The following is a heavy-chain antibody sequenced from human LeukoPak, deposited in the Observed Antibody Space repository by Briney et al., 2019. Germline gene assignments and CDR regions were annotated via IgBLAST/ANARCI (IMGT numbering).Heavy chain of an antibody. Sequence: SETLSLTCTVSGGPISSGGYYWTWIRQHPGKGLEWIGYIYYSGNTYYNPSLKSRVTISVDTSKNQFSLKLSSVTAADTAVYYCAREGTYGDSEVFDYWCQGTLVTVSS. V-gene: IGHV4-31*03. J-gene: IGHJ4*02. D-gene: IGHD4-17*01. CDR2: IYYSGNT. CDR1: GGPISSGGYY. CDR3: AREGTYGDSEVFDY.